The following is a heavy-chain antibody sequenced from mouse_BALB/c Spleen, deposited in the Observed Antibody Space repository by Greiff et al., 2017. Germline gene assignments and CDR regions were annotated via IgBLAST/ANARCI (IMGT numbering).Heavy chain of an antibody. Sequence: LEKPGASVKLSCKASGYSFTGYYMHWVKQSHGKSLEWIGYISCYNGATSYNQKFKGKATFTVDTSSSTAYMQFNSLTSEDSAVYYCAKGYGYWYFDVWGAGTTVTVSS. CDR1: GYSFTGYY. V-gene: IGHV1S34*01. CDR2: ISCYNGAT. D-gene: IGHD2-10*02. CDR3: AKGYGYWYFDV. J-gene: IGHJ1*01.